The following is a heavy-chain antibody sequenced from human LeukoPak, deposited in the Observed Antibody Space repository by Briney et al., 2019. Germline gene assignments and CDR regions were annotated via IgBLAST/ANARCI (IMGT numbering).Heavy chain of an antibody. Sequence: PSETLSLTCTVSGGSISSYYWSWIRQPPGKGLEWIGYIYYSGSTNYNPSLKSRVTISVDTSKNQFSLKLSSVTAADTAVYYCARERSAGELYAFDIWGQGKMVTVSS. CDR3: ARERSAGELYAFDI. J-gene: IGHJ3*02. CDR2: IYYSGST. CDR1: GGSISSYY. D-gene: IGHD3-10*01. V-gene: IGHV4-59*01.